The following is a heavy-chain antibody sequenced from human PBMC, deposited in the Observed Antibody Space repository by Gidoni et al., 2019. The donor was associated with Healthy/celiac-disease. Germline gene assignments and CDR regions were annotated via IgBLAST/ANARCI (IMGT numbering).Heavy chain of an antibody. CDR3: ARLRLRRFDY. V-gene: IGHV3-33*01. J-gene: IGHJ4*02. Sequence: QVQLVESGGGVVQPGRSLRLSCAASGFTFSSYGMHWVRQAPGKGLGWVAVIWYDGSNKYYADSVKGRFTISRDNSKNTLYLQMNSLRAEDTAVYYCARLRLRRFDYWGQGTLVTVSS. CDR2: IWYDGSNK. D-gene: IGHD5-12*01. CDR1: GFTFSSYG.